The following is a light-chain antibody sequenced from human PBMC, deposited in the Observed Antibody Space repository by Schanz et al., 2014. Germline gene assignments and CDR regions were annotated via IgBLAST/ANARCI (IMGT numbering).Light chain of an antibody. V-gene: IGLV2-14*02. CDR1: SSDVGGYNF. J-gene: IGLJ3*02. Sequence: QSALTQPASVSGSPGQSITISCTGSSSDVGGYNFVSWYQHHPGQAPKLLIYDVSKRPSGVYTRFSGSKSGNTASLTISGIQAEDEADYYGCSYASSSTLVVFGGGTKLTV. CDR2: DVS. CDR3: CSYASSSTLVV.